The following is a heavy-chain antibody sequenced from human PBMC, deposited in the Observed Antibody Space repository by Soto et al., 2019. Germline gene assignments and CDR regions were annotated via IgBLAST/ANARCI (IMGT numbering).Heavy chain of an antibody. CDR2: IYYSGST. CDR1: GGSISSSSYY. V-gene: IGHV4-39*01. D-gene: IGHD1-7*01. CDR3: ARPSGVTGTTGWFDP. J-gene: IGHJ5*02. Sequence: SETLSLTCTVSGGSISSSSYYWGWIRQPPGKGLEWIGSIYYSGSTYYNPSLKSRVTISVDTSKNQFSLKLSSVTAADTAVYYCARPSGVTGTTGWFDPWGQGTLVTVSS.